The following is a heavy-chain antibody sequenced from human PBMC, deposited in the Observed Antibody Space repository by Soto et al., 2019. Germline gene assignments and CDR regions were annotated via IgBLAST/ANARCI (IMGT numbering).Heavy chain of an antibody. Sequence: GGSLRLSCAASGFTFSSYGMHWVRQAPGKGLEWVAVISYDGSNKYYADSVKGRFTISRDNSKNTLYLQMNSLRAEDTAVYYCAKDRRQWLLDYWGQGTLVTSPQ. CDR1: GFTFSSYG. D-gene: IGHD6-19*01. CDR3: AKDRRQWLLDY. J-gene: IGHJ4*02. CDR2: ISYDGSNK. V-gene: IGHV3-30*18.